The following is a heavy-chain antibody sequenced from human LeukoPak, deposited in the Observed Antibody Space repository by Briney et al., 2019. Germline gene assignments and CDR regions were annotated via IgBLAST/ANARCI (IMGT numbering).Heavy chain of an antibody. D-gene: IGHD3-22*01. Sequence: ASVKVSCTASGYTSTSYYIHCVRQAPGQGLEWMGILNPAVGTTSYAQKFQGRVTMTRYTSTSTVYMEMSSLRSEDTAVYYCARDLTPPGYYYESSGYYGFWGQGTLVTVSS. CDR2: LNPAVGTT. V-gene: IGHV1-46*01. CDR3: ARDLTPPGYYYESSGYYGF. J-gene: IGHJ4*02. CDR1: GYTSTSYY.